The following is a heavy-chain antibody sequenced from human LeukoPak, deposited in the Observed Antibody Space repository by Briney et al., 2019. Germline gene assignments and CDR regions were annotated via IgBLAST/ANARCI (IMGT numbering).Heavy chain of an antibody. CDR1: EFTFSSYG. D-gene: IGHD3-10*01. CDR3: TTDLLLWFG. J-gene: IGHJ4*02. CDR2: ISYDGSNK. V-gene: IGHV3-30*03. Sequence: GGSLRLSCAASEFTFSSYGMHWVRQAPGKGLEWVAVISYDGSNKYYADSVKGRFTISRDNSKNTLYLQMNSLRAEDTAVYYCTTDLLLWFGWGQGTLVTVSS.